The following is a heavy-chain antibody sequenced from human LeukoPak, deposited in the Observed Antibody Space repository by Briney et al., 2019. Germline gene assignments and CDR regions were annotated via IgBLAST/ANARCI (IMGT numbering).Heavy chain of an antibody. V-gene: IGHV4-59*01. J-gene: IGHJ4*02. CDR2: IYYTGST. Sequence: PSETLSLTRTVSGGSISGYYWSWIRQPPGKGLEWIGYIYYTGSTTYNPSLKSRVTISVDTSKNQFSLKLTSVTAADTAVYFCARDRGELWLLYWGQGTLVTVSS. CDR3: ARDRGELWLLY. D-gene: IGHD3-10*01. CDR1: GGSISGYY.